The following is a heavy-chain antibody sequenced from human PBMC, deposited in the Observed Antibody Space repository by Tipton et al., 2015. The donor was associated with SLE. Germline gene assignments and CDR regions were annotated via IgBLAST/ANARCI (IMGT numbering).Heavy chain of an antibody. Sequence: SLRLSCEASGFTFGSYAMSWVRQAPGKGLEWVSFISGTGGSTYYADSVKGRFTISRDNSRNTLYLQMSSLRVEDTAVYFCARDRGLTRYSSKFDYWGQGTLVTVSS. CDR3: ARDRGLTRYSSKFDY. CDR2: ISGTGGST. J-gene: IGHJ4*02. CDR1: GFTFGSYA. D-gene: IGHD3-10*01. V-gene: IGHV3-23*01.